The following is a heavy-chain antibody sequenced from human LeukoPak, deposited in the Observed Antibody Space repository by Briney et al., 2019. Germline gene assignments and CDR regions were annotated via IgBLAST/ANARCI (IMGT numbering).Heavy chain of an antibody. CDR2: ISSSSSYI. V-gene: IGHV3-21*01. CDR3: ARQDLRGGPFDY. CDR1: GFTFSSYS. Sequence: GGSLRLSCAASGFTFSSYSMNWVRQAPGKGLEWVSSISSSSSYIYYADSVKGRFTISRDNAKNSLYLQMNSLSAEDTAVYYCARQDLRGGPFDYWAREPWSPSPQ. J-gene: IGHJ4*02. D-gene: IGHD2-15*01.